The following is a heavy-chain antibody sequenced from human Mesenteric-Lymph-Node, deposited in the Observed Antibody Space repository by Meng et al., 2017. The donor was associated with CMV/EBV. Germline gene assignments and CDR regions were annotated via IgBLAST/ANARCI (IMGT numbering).Heavy chain of an antibody. CDR2: IYPSDSDT. Sequence: SGYSVTSYWIGWVRQMAGKGLEWMGIIYPSDSDTRYSPSFQGQVTISADKSISTAYLQWSSLKASDTAMYYCARADYYSRTSCSHDYWGQGTLVTVSS. CDR3: ARADYYSRTSCSHDY. D-gene: IGHD2-2*01. CDR1: GYSVTSYW. V-gene: IGHV5-51*01. J-gene: IGHJ4*02.